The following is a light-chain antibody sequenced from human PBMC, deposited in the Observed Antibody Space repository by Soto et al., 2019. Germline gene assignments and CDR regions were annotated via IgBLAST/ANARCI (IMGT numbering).Light chain of an antibody. V-gene: IGLV1-40*01. Sequence: QSVLTQPPSVSGAPGQRGTISCPGSSSNIGAGYDVHWYQQLPGTAPKLLIYGNSNRPSGVPDRFSGSKSGTSASLAITGLQAEDEADYYCQSYDSSLSGVVFGGGTKLTVL. CDR1: SSNIGAGYD. CDR2: GNS. CDR3: QSYDSSLSGVV. J-gene: IGLJ2*01.